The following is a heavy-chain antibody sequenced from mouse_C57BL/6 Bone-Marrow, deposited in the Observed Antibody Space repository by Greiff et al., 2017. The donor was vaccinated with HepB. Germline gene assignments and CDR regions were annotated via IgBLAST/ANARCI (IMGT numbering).Heavy chain of an antibody. D-gene: IGHD1-1*01. Sequence: QVQLQQSGPELVKPGASVKISCKASGYAFSSSWMNWVKQRPGKGLEWIGRIYPGDGGTNYNGKFKGKATLTADKSSSTAYMQLSSLTSEDSAVYFCARRVDYYAMDYWGQGTSVTVSS. CDR2: IYPGDGGT. J-gene: IGHJ4*01. CDR1: GYAFSSSW. V-gene: IGHV1-82*01. CDR3: ARRVDYYAMDY.